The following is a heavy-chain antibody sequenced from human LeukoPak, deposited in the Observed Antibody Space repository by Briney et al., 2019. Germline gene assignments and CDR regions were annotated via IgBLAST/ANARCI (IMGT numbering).Heavy chain of an antibody. CDR1: GYTFANYG. CDR2: ISAYNGNT. D-gene: IGHD3-3*02. Sequence: EASVKVSCKASGYTFANYGISWVRQAPGQGLEWVGWISAYNGNTNYAQKLQGRVTLTTDTSTSTGYMELRSLRSDDTGVYYCARFTPRLSREKFDYWGQGTLVTVSS. CDR3: ARFTPRLSREKFDY. J-gene: IGHJ4*02. V-gene: IGHV1-18*01.